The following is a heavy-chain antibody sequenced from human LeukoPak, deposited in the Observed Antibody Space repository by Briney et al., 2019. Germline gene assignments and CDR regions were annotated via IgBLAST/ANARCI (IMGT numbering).Heavy chain of an antibody. Sequence: QPGGSLRLSCAASGFTFNSYAMSWVRQAPGKGLEWVSAISGSGGSTCYAGSMRGRFTISRDNSKNTLYLQMNSLRAEDTAVYYCAKTPGYTTVTSHDYWGQGTLVTVSS. CDR1: GFTFNSYA. D-gene: IGHD4-17*01. CDR2: ISGSGGST. V-gene: IGHV3-23*01. CDR3: AKTPGYTTVTSHDY. J-gene: IGHJ4*02.